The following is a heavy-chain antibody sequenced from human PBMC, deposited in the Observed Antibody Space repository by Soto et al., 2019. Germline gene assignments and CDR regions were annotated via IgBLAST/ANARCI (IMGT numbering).Heavy chain of an antibody. Sequence: EVQLVESGGGLVQPGRSLRLSCAASGFTFDDYAMHWVRQAPGKGLEWVSGISWNSGSIGYADSVKGRFTISRDNAKNPLYLQMNRLRSEDTALYYCAKDFGMVIGFLGWLPYSGWSYMDVWGKGTTVTGSS. D-gene: IGHD3-3*02. CDR1: GFTFDDYA. CDR2: ISWNSGSI. V-gene: IGHV3-9*01. CDR3: AKDFGMVIGFLGWLPYSGWSYMDV. J-gene: IGHJ6*03.